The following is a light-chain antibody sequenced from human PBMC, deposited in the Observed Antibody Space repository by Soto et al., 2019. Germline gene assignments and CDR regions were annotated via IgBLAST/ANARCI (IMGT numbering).Light chain of an antibody. CDR1: TSNIGSYP. Sequence: QSVLTQPPSVSGTPGQRVTISCSGSTSNIGSYPVNWYQQLPGTAPKLLVYMNNQRPSGVPDRFYGSKSGTSASLAISGLQSEDEAHYHCAAWDDSLNGYVFGTGTKLTVL. CDR3: AAWDDSLNGYV. CDR2: MNN. J-gene: IGLJ1*01. V-gene: IGLV1-44*01.